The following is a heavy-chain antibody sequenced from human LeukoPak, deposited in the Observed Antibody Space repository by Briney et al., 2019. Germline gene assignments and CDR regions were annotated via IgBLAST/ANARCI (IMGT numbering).Heavy chain of an antibody. CDR2: ISAYNGNT. CDR1: GYTFTSYG. D-gene: IGHD1-1*01. V-gene: IGHV1-18*01. CDR3: ARVASSHNVDY. Sequence: WASVKVSCKASGYTFTSYGISWVRQAPGRGLEWMGWISAYNGNTNYAQKLQGRVTMTTDTSTSTAYMELRSLRSDDTAVYYCARVASSHNVDYWGQGTLVTVSS. J-gene: IGHJ4*02.